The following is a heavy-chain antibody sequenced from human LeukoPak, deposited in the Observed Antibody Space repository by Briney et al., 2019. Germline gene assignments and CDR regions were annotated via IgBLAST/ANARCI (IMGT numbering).Heavy chain of an antibody. J-gene: IGHJ4*02. Sequence: SQTLSLTCTVSGGAISSGGYNWSWIRQPAGKGLEWIGRIHASGSTYYNPFLKSRVTISVDTSKNQFSLKLSSVTAADTAVYYCARDLDGDGVYYFDYWGQGSLVTVSS. CDR1: GGAISSGGYN. CDR3: ARDLDGDGVYYFDY. D-gene: IGHD3-10*01. CDR2: IHASGST. V-gene: IGHV4-61*02.